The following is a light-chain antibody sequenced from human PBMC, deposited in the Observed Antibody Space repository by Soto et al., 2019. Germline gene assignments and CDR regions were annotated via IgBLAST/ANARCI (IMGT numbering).Light chain of an antibody. CDR2: DAS. V-gene: IGKV3-11*01. CDR3: QQYNSYPYT. CDR1: QSVSSY. Sequence: EIVLTQSPATLSLSPGERATLSCRASQSVSSYLAWYQQKPGQAPRLLIYDASSLESGVPSRFSGSGSGTEFTLTISSLQPDDFATYYCQQYNSYPYTFGQGTKLEIK. J-gene: IGKJ2*01.